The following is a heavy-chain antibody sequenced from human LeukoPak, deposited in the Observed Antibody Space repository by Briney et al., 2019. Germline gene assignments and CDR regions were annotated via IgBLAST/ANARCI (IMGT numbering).Heavy chain of an antibody. Sequence: GGSLRLSCAASGFTFDDYTMHWVRQAPGKGLEWVSLISWDGTNTYYADSVKGRFTISRDNSKNSLYLQMNSLRTEDTALYYCAKEMATIFFDYWGQETLVTVSS. V-gene: IGHV3-43*01. CDR3: AKEMATIFFDY. J-gene: IGHJ4*02. CDR2: ISWDGTNT. CDR1: GFTFDDYT. D-gene: IGHD5-24*01.